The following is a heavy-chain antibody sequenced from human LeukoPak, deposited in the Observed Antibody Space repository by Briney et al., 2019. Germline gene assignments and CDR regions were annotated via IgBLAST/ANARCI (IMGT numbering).Heavy chain of an antibody. V-gene: IGHV1-58*01. CDR2: IVVGSGNT. J-gene: IGHJ3*02. D-gene: IGHD6-25*01. CDR1: GFTFTSSA. Sequence: ASVKVSCKASGFTFTSSAVQWVRQARGQRLEWIGWIVVGSGNTNYAQKFQERVTITTDMSTSTAYMELSSLRSEDTAVYYCAADSVRAGAFDIWGQGTMVTVSS. CDR3: AADSVRAGAFDI.